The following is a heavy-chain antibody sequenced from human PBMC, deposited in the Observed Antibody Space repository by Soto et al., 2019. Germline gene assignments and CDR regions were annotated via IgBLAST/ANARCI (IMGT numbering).Heavy chain of an antibody. CDR2: ISWNSGSI. Sequence: PGGSLRLSCAASGFTFDDYAMHWVRQAPGKGLEWVSGISWNSGSIGYADSVKGRFTISRDNAKNSLYLQMNSLRAEDTALYYCAKDMKVAGPVDAFDIWGQGTMVTVSS. D-gene: IGHD6-19*01. CDR1: GFTFDDYA. V-gene: IGHV3-9*01. CDR3: AKDMKVAGPVDAFDI. J-gene: IGHJ3*02.